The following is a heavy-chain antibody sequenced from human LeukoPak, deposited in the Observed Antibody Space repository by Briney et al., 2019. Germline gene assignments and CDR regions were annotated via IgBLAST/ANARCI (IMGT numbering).Heavy chain of an antibody. CDR1: GFPFSRNS. J-gene: IGHJ4*02. D-gene: IGHD2-2*01. Sequence: GGSLRLSCAVSGFPFSRNSMSWVRKAPGKGLEWISAISSGGVDTFYADSVQGRFIVSRDISKNTLYLQMDSLRADDTAVYYCAKPSKYGNFFDYWGQGTLVTVSS. CDR2: ISSGGVDT. V-gene: IGHV3-23*01. CDR3: AKPSKYGNFFDY.